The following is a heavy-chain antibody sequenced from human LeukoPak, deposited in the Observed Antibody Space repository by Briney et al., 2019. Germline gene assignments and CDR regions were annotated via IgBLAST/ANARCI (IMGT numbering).Heavy chain of an antibody. V-gene: IGHV3-7*03. CDR1: GFTFSDYW. CDR2: IKQDGSEK. D-gene: IGHD2-15*01. CDR3: AKALLSDPGSTVDY. Sequence: GGSLRLSCAASGFTFSDYWMTWVRQVPGKGLEWVANIKQDGSEKYYVDSVKGRFTISRDNAKNSLYLQMNSLRAEDTALYYCAKALLSDPGSTVDYWGQGTLVTVSS. J-gene: IGHJ4*02.